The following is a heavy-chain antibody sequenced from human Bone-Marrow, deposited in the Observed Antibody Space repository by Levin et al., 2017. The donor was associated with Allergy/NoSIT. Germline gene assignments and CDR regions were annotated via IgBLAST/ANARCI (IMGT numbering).Heavy chain of an antibody. CDR2: INHSGST. D-gene: IGHD6-19*01. Sequence: PGGSLRLSCAVYGGSFSGYYWSWIRQPPGKGLEWIGEINHSGSTNYNPSLKSRVTISVDTSKNQFSLKLSSVTAADTAVYYCASTRLYLAVARRYFQHWGQGTLVTVSS. CDR1: GGSFSGYY. J-gene: IGHJ1*01. CDR3: ASTRLYLAVARRYFQH. V-gene: IGHV4-34*01.